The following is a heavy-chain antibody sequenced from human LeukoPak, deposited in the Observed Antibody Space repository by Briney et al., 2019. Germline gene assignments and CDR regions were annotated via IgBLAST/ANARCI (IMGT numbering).Heavy chain of an antibody. D-gene: IGHD3-22*01. CDR3: ARDRINMMVLGHDSGLDF. Sequence: GGSLRLSCVGSGFSLNEYGIHWVRQAPGKGLEWVAVVSYDGGHKYYADSVKGRFTISRDTSSDTVSLQMNSLRVEDTAVYFCARDRINMMVLGHDSGLDFWGQGTLVTVSS. CDR1: GFSLNEYG. J-gene: IGHJ4*02. V-gene: IGHV3-30*03. CDR2: VSYDGGHK.